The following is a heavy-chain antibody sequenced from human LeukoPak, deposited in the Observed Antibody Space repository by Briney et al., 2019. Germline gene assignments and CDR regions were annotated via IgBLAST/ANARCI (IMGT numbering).Heavy chain of an antibody. CDR3: AREYSISGSGDY. V-gene: IGHV1-2*02. CDR1: GYILTDSY. CDR2: INPNSGGT. D-gene: IGHD3-3*01. J-gene: IGHJ4*02. Sequence: ASVKVSCKASGYILTDSYMRWVRQAPGQGLEWMGWINPNSGGTNYVQKFQGRVTMTRDTSISTAYMELSGLRSDDTAVYYCAREYSISGSGDYWGQGTLVTVSS.